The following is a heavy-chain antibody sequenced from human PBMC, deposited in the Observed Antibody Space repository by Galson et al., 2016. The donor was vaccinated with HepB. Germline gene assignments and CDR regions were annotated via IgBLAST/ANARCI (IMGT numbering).Heavy chain of an antibody. CDR2: IYPGDSDT. CDR1: GYSFGSHW. Sequence: QSGAEVKKPGESLKISCKGSGYSFGSHWIGWVRQMPGKGLEWMGNIYPGDSDTRYSPSFQGQVTISADKSVATAYLPWRSLKASDTAIYYCARGFCLGRSCYSNFQLWGQGTLVTVSS. CDR3: ARGFCLGRSCYSNFQL. J-gene: IGHJ1*01. D-gene: IGHD2-15*01. V-gene: IGHV5-51*01.